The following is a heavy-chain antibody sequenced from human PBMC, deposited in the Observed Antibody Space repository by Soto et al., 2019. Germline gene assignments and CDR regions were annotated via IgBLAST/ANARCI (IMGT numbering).Heavy chain of an antibody. CDR2: IYSGGSA. Sequence: EVQLVESGGGLVQPGGSLRLSCAASGFTVSSNYMSWVRQAPGKGLEWVSVIYSGGSAYYADSVKGRFTISRDNSKNTLYLQMNSLRVEDTAVYYFARHGYSYGGGYFEYWGQGTLVTVSS. D-gene: IGHD5-18*01. CDR1: GFTVSSNY. V-gene: IGHV3-66*04. J-gene: IGHJ4*02. CDR3: ARHGYSYGGGYFEY.